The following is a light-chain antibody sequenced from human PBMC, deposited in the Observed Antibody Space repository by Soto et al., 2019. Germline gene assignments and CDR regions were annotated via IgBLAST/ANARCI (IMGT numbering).Light chain of an antibody. CDR3: LSYAGNHIYV. CDR2: EVT. CDR1: SSDVGGYNF. Sequence: QSVLTQPPSASGSPGQSVAISCTGTSSDVGGYNFVSWYQQHPGKTPKLMIYEVTKRPSGVPDRFSGSKSGNTASLTVSGLQAEDEADYYCLSYAGNHIYVFGSGTKLTVL. J-gene: IGLJ1*01. V-gene: IGLV2-8*01.